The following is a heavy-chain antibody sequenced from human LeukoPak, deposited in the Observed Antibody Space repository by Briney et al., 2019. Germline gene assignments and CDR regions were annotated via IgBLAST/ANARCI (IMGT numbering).Heavy chain of an antibody. D-gene: IGHD5-18*01. CDR3: ARDTGTAMVIGYDY. V-gene: IGHV1-2*02. Sequence: ASVKVSCKASGYTFTGYYMHWVRQAPGQGLEWVGWINPNSGATNYAQKFQGRATMTRDTSISTAYMELSRLRSDDTAVYYCARDTGTAMVIGYDYWGQGTLVTVSS. CDR2: INPNSGAT. J-gene: IGHJ4*02. CDR1: GYTFTGYY.